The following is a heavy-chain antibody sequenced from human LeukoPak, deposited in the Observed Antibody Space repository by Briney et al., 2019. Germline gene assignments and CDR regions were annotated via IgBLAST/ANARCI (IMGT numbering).Heavy chain of an antibody. V-gene: IGHV4-59*01. CDR2: IYYSGST. CDR3: ARRGVHKAMGTREHDAFDI. D-gene: IGHD5-18*01. CDR1: GGSISSYY. Sequence: SETLSLTCTVSGGSISSYYWSWIRQPPGKGLEWIGYIYYSGSTNYNPSLKSRVTISVDTSKNQFSLKLSSVTAADTAVYYCARRGVHKAMGTREHDAFDIWGQGTMVTVSS. J-gene: IGHJ3*02.